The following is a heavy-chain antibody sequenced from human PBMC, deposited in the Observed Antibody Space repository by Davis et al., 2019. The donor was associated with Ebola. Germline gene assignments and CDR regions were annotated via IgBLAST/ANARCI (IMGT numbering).Heavy chain of an antibody. Sequence: GESLKISCAASGFTVSSNYMSWVRQAPGKGLEWVSVIYSGGSTYYADSVKGRFTISRDNAKNSLYLQMNSLRAEDTAVYYCASPEMATIRYWGQGTLVTVSS. CDR1: GFTVSSNY. CDR2: IYSGGST. J-gene: IGHJ4*02. V-gene: IGHV3-53*01. CDR3: ASPEMATIRY. D-gene: IGHD5-24*01.